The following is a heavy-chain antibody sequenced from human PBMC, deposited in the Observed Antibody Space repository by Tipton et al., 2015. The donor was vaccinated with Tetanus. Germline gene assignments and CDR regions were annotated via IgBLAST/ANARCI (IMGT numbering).Heavy chain of an antibody. CDR1: GFTFPSYD. CDR3: ARGMRYFDF. CDR2: ISYDGSSE. V-gene: IGHV3-30-3*01. J-gene: IGHJ4*02. Sequence: SLRLSCAASGFTFPSYDMHWVRQAPGKGLEWLALISYDGSSEYYADSVKGRFTISRDNSTNTLYLQMNSLSTEDTAVYYCARGMRYFDFWGQGTLVTVSS.